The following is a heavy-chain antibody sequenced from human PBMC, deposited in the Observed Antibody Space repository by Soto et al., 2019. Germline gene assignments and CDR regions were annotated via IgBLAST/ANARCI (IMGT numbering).Heavy chain of an antibody. D-gene: IGHD3-10*01. CDR3: ARRNYGSGSYYY. J-gene: IGHJ4*02. V-gene: IGHV4-30-4*01. Sequence: QVQLQESGPGLVKPSQTLSLTCTVSGGSISSGVNYWSWIRQPPGKGLEWIGYIYHNGNTYYNPSLKSRVTMSVDTSKNQFSLKLSSVTAADTAVYYCARRNYGSGSYYYWGQGTLVTVSS. CDR1: GGSISSGVNY. CDR2: IYHNGNT.